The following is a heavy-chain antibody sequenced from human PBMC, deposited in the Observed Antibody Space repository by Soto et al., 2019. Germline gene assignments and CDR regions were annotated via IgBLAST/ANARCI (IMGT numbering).Heavy chain of an antibody. CDR2: VNPIVSMS. D-gene: IGHD3-10*01. CDR3: ATSYGSGYRAFDY. V-gene: IGHV1-69*04. CDR1: GDTFNFYS. J-gene: IGHJ4*02. Sequence: QVQLVQSGAEVKRPGSSVKVSCKASGDTFNFYSINSVRQAPGLGLEWMGRVNPIVSMSNYAQRFQGRVTMTADKSTSTAYMELSGLRSEDTAIYYCATSYGSGYRAFDYWGQGALVTVSS.